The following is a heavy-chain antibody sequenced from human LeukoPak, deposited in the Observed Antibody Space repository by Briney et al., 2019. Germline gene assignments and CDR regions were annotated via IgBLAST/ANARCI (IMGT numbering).Heavy chain of an antibody. V-gene: IGHV3-15*01. D-gene: IGHD2-8*02. CDR3: TPSGTAVPYYFDY. J-gene: IGHJ4*02. CDR1: GFTFSNAW. CDR2: IKSKTDGGTT. Sequence: GSLRLSCAASGFTFSNAWMSWVRQAPGKGLEWVGRIKSKTDGGTTDYAAPVKGRFTISRDDSKNTLYLQMNSLKTEDTAVYYCTPSGTAVPYYFDYWGQGTLVTVSS.